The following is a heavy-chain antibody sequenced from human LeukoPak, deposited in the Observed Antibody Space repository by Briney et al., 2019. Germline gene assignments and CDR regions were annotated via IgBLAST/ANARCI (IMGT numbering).Heavy chain of an antibody. J-gene: IGHJ5*02. Sequence: GGSLRLSCAASGFTFSSYAMHWVRQAPGKGLEWVAVISYDGSNKYYADSVKGRFTISRDNSKNTLYLQMNSLRAEDTAVYYCAREAAYYDSPFDPWGQGTLVTVSS. CDR3: AREAAYYDSPFDP. D-gene: IGHD3-22*01. CDR2: ISYDGSNK. V-gene: IGHV3-30*14. CDR1: GFTFSSYA.